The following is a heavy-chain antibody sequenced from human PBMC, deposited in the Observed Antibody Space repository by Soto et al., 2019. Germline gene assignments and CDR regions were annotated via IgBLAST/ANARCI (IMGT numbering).Heavy chain of an antibody. V-gene: IGHV4-30-4*01. CDR2: IYYSGST. J-gene: IGHJ5*02. Sequence: PSLTMSHTWVVAGVYIGSGVCSWSWIRQPPGKGLEWIGYIYYSGSTYYSPSLKSRVTISVDTSKNQFSLKLSSVTAADTAVYYCARERPDGARLGPWGQRTLGTVSS. CDR3: ARERPDGARLGP. D-gene: IGHD6-6*01. CDR1: GVYIGSGVCS.